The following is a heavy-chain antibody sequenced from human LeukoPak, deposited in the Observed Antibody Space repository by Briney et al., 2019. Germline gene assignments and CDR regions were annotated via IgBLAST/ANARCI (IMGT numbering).Heavy chain of an antibody. J-gene: IGHJ4*02. CDR2: IKRDGSET. D-gene: IGHD6-19*01. Sequence: PGGSLKLSCGASGFTFSTSWMSWVRQAPGKGPEWVANIKRDGSETYYVDSVKGRFTISRENTKNSLYLQMDSLRAEDTAVYFCARISTAVAGADYWGQGTLVTVSS. CDR1: GFTFSTSW. V-gene: IGHV3-7*01. CDR3: ARISTAVAGADY.